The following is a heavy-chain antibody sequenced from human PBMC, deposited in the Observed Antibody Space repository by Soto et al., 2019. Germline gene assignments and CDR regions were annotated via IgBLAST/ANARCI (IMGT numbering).Heavy chain of an antibody. CDR2: IYYSGST. D-gene: IGHD4-4*01. CDR3: ARLPNYDYKEAALNDY. CDR1: GGSISSGDYY. V-gene: IGHV4-30-4*01. Sequence: SETLSLTCTVSGGSISSGDYYWSWIRQPPGKGLEWIGYIYYSGSTYYNPSLKSRVTISVDTSKNQFSLKLSSVTAADTAVYYCARLPNYDYKEAALNDYWGQGTLVTVPQ. J-gene: IGHJ4*02.